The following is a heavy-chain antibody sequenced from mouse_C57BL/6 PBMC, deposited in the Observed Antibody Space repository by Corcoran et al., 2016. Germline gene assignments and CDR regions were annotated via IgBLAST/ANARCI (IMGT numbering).Heavy chain of an antibody. CDR2: IYPRSGNT. J-gene: IGHJ2*01. CDR1: GYTFTSYG. V-gene: IGHV1-81*01. D-gene: IGHD2-10*01. CDR3: ARRTYFIPYYFDY. Sequence: QVQLQQSGAELARPGASVKLSCKASGYTFTSYGISWVKQRTGQGLEWIGEIYPRSGNTYYNEKFKGKATLTADKSSSTVYMELRSLTSEDSAVYFCARRTYFIPYYFDYWGQGTTLTVSS.